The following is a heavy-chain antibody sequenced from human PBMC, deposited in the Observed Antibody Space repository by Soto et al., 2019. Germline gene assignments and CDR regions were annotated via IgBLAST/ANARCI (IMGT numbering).Heavy chain of an antibody. CDR1: GYMFSSYG. CDR3: ARGSTTVTSDY. D-gene: IGHD4-17*01. Sequence: ASVKVSCKASGYMFSSYGINWVRQAPGRGLEWMGWISTYNGNTKYGQKFQGRVTLTTETSTSTVYMDLRSLKFDDTAVYYCARGSTTVTSDYWGQGTLVTVSS. CDR2: ISTYNGNT. J-gene: IGHJ4*02. V-gene: IGHV1-18*01.